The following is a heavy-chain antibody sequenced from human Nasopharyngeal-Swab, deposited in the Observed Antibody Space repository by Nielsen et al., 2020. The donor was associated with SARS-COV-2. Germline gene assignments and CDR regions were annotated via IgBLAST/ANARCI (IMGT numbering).Heavy chain of an antibody. Sequence: GESLKISCAASGFTFTSYAMNWVRHAPGKGLEWVSGMSGRGEKTYYAESVKGRFTISRDISKNTLYLEMNSLRADDTAVYYCARRLVWFGEAHYYYYGMDVWGQGTTVTVSS. J-gene: IGHJ6*02. V-gene: IGHV3-23*01. CDR1: GFTFTSYA. CDR2: MSGRGEKT. D-gene: IGHD3-10*01. CDR3: ARRLVWFGEAHYYYYGMDV.